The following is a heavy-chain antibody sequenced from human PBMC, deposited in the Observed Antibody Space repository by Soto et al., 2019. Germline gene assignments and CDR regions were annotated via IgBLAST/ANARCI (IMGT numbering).Heavy chain of an antibody. Sequence: QVQLVESGGGVVRPGKSLTVSCTGSGFVFGGYGIHWVRQTPGKGLEWLAMTSYDGSNKYFADSVKGRFTISRDNSKNTVYLQMDNLRLADTAVSYCARGGDVFDYWGRGTLVTVSS. CDR3: ARGGDVFDY. CDR2: TSYDGSNK. D-gene: IGHD3-16*01. J-gene: IGHJ4*02. V-gene: IGHV3-30*03. CDR1: GFVFGGYG.